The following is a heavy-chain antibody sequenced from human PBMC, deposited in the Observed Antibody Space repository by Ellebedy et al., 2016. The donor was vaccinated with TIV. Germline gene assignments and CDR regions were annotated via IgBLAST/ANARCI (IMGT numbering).Heavy chain of an antibody. CDR1: GGSINTYF. D-gene: IGHD3-10*01. Sequence: MPSETLSLTCTVSGGSINTYFWSWIRQAPGKGLEWIGHIYYSGTTNYSPSLMSRVTMSVDTSKNQVSLKMTSVTAADTAVYYCARGKSWQGGWFDPWGQGALVTVSS. V-gene: IGHV4-59*01. J-gene: IGHJ5*02. CDR3: ARGKSWQGGWFDP. CDR2: IYYSGTT.